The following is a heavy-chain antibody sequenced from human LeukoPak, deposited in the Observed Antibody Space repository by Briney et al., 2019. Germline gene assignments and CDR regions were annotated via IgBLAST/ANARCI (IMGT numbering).Heavy chain of an antibody. D-gene: IGHD3-10*01. Sequence: SETLSLTCAVSGYSISSGYYWGWIRQPPGKGLEWIGSIYHSGSTYYNPPLKSRVTISVDTSKNQFSLKLSSVTAADTAVYYCARVYYGSGSFDYWGQGTLVTVSS. CDR2: IYHSGST. CDR1: GYSISSGYY. V-gene: IGHV4-38-2*01. CDR3: ARVYYGSGSFDY. J-gene: IGHJ4*02.